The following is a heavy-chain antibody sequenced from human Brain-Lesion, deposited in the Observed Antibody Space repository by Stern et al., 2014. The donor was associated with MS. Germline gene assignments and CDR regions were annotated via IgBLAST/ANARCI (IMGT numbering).Heavy chain of an antibody. CDR2: IFNSGSN. D-gene: IGHD2-2*01. V-gene: IGHV4-61*02. CDR3: ARGRVVPGFQYYATDV. J-gene: IGHJ6*02. CDR1: GGSISSGGYY. Sequence: QVQLQESGPGLVKPSQTLSLSCTVSGGSISSGGYYWSWIRQPAGKGLEWIGRIFNSGSNSYNPSLQSRVTLSIDTSKNQFSLRLNSMTAADTAVYYCARGRVVPGFQYYATDVWGQGTTVIVSS.